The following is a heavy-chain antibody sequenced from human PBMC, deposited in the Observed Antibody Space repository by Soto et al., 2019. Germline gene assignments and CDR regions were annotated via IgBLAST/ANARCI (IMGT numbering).Heavy chain of an antibody. CDR2: INHVGGT. CDR3: VRIRYQLPSSVLWLDP. D-gene: IGHD3-16*01. J-gene: IGHJ5*02. Sequence: ASETMSLTCAVYGGFLSESYWTWIRQPPGKGLEWIGEINHVGGTNYNPSLKSRVTMSVDTSQNQFSLRLISVTAADTAMYFCVRIRYQLPSSVLWLDPWGQGTTVTVSS. V-gene: IGHV4-34*01. CDR1: GGFLSESY.